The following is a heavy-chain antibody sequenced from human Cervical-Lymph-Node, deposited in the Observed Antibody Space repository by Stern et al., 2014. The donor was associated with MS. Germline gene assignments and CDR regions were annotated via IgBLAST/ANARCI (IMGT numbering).Heavy chain of an antibody. CDR2: IKTDGSEK. J-gene: IGHJ5*02. V-gene: IGHV3-7*01. D-gene: IGHD1-7*01. CDR3: ARAVRELGT. CDR1: GFTFSNYW. Sequence: EVQLVESGGGLVQPGASLRLSCAVSGFTFSNYWMTWVRQAPGKGLEWVASIKTDGSEKSYVGSVKGRFTSSRDNAKNSLYLQMNSLRAEDTAVYYCARAVRELGTWGQGTLVTVSS.